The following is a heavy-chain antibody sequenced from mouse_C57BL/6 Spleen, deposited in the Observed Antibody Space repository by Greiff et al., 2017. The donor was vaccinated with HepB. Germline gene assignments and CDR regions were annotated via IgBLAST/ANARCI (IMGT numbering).Heavy chain of an antibody. J-gene: IGHJ4*01. CDR1: GYAFSSSW. CDR2: IYPGDGDT. D-gene: IGHD1-1*01. Sequence: VQLKESGPELVKPGASVKISCKASGYAFSSSWMNWVKQRPGKGLEWIGRIYPGDGDTNYNGKFKGKATLTADKSSSTAYMQLSSLTSEDSAVYFCEGYYYDSSLLRYAMDYWGQGTSVTVSS. CDR3: EGYYYDSSLLRYAMDY. V-gene: IGHV1-82*01.